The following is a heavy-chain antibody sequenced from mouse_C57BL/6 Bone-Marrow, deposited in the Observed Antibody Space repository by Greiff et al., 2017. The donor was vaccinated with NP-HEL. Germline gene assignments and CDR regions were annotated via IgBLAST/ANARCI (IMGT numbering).Heavy chain of an antibody. Sequence: VQLKESGPELVKPGASVKISCKASGYSFTDYNMNWVKQSNGKSLEWIGVINPNYGTTSYNQKFKGKATLTVDQSSSTAYMQLNSLTSEDSAVYYCARRDYYGSPYYFDYWGQGTTLTVSS. D-gene: IGHD1-1*01. V-gene: IGHV1-39*01. CDR3: ARRDYYGSPYYFDY. CDR2: INPNYGTT. J-gene: IGHJ2*01. CDR1: GYSFTDYN.